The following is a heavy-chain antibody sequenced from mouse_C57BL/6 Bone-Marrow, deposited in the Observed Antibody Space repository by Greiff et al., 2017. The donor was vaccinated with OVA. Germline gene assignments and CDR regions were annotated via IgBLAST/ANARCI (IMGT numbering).Heavy chain of an antibody. CDR2: IDPSDSYN. V-gene: IGHV1-50*01. J-gene: IGHJ2*01. CDR1: GYTFTSYW. CDR3: ASRSSRY. D-gene: IGHD1-3*01. Sequence: QVQLQQPGAELVKPGASVKLSCKASGYTFTSYWMQWVKQRPGQGLEWIGEIDPSDSYNNYNQKFKGKATLTVDTSSSTAYMQLSSLTSEDSAVYYCASRSSRYWGQGTTLTVSS.